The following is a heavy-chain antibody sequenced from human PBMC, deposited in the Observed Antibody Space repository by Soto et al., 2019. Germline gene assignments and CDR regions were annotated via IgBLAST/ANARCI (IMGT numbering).Heavy chain of an antibody. CDR3: ARGEPLGGLYYSYGMDV. CDR2: INPNSGGT. D-gene: IGHD1-1*01. CDR1: GYTFTGYY. J-gene: IGHJ6*02. Sequence: ASVKVSCKASGYTFTGYYMHWVRQAPGQGLEWMGWINPNSGGTNYAQKFQGRVTMTRDTSISTAYMELSRLRSDDTAVYYCARGEPLGGLYYSYGMDVWGQGTTVTVSS. V-gene: IGHV1-2*02.